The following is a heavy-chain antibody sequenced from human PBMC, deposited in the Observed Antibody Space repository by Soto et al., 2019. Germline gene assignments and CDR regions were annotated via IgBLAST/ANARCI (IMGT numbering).Heavy chain of an antibody. J-gene: IGHJ6*03. V-gene: IGHV1-18*01. CDR1: GYTFTSYG. D-gene: IGHD3-16*02. CDR3: ARYQLGELSFGNYYYYMDV. CDR2: ISAYNGNT. Sequence: ASVKVSCKASGYTFTSYGISWVRQAPGQGLEWMGWISAYNGNTNYAQKLQGRVTMTTDTSTSTAYMELRSLRSDDTAVYYCARYQLGELSFGNYYYYMDVWGKGTTVTVSS.